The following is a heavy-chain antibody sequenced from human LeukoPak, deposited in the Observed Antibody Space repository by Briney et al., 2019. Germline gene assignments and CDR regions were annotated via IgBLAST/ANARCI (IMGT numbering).Heavy chain of an antibody. CDR2: IRHDGINE. J-gene: IGHJ4*02. Sequence: GGSLRLSCAASGFTFTSYGMHWVRQAPGKGLEWVAFIRHDGINEYYEGSEKGRFTISRDNSKNTLYLEMNSLRVEDTAVYYCAKDSTPIWSTYYLDYWGQGTLVTVSS. D-gene: IGHD3-3*01. CDR1: GFTFTSYG. CDR3: AKDSTPIWSTYYLDY. V-gene: IGHV3-30*02.